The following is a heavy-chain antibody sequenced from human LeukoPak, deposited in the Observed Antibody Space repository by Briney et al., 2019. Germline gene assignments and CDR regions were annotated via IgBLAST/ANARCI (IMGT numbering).Heavy chain of an antibody. D-gene: IGHD3-22*01. V-gene: IGHV5-51*01. Sequence: GESLKISCKGSGYSFTSYWIGWVRQMPGKGLEWMGIIYPGDSDTRYNPSFQGQVTISADKSISTAYLQWSSLKASDTAMYYCARHPSYYDSSGYYKDYYMDVWGKGTTVTVSS. J-gene: IGHJ6*03. CDR1: GYSFTSYW. CDR2: IYPGDSDT. CDR3: ARHPSYYDSSGYYKDYYMDV.